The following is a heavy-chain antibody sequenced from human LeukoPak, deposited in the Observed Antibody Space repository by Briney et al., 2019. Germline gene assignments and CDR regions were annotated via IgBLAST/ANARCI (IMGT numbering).Heavy chain of an antibody. J-gene: IGHJ2*01. Sequence: SETLSLTCAVSAYSISSGYYWGWVRQPPGKGPEWIGSIYHTGSTYYNPSLKSRVTISVDTSNNQLSLKLSSMTAADTAVYYCARHRYYYETSGYSFDLWGRGTLVTVSS. CDR1: AYSISSGYY. D-gene: IGHD3-22*01. CDR3: ARHRYYYETSGYSFDL. CDR2: IYHTGST. V-gene: IGHV4-38-2*01.